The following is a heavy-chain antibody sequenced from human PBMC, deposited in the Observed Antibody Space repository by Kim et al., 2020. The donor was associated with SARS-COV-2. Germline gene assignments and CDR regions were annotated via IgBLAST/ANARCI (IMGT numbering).Heavy chain of an antibody. CDR1: GYTFTSYY. CDR2: INPSGGST. CDR3: ARDRSGLVVPAAMLFGRYYYSYGMDG. Sequence: ASVKVSCKASGYTFTSYYMHWVRQAPGQGLEWMGIINPSGGSTSYAQKFQGRVNMTRDTSTSTVYMELSSLRSEDTAVYYCARDRSGLVVPAAMLFGRYYYSYGMDGWGQGTTVTVSS. D-gene: IGHD2-2*01. V-gene: IGHV1-46*01. J-gene: IGHJ6*02.